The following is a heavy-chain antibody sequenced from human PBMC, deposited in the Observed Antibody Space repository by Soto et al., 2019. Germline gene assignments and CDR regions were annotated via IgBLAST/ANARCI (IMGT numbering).Heavy chain of an antibody. V-gene: IGHV4-59*08. CDR2: IHYSGST. Sequence: SETLSLTCTVSGGSISSYFWSWIRQPPGRGLEWIGHIHYSGSTNYNPSLKSRVTISVDTSKNQVSLKLSSVAAADTAMYFCGRQVSSAWPPYYYDMDVWGQGTTVTVSS. CDR1: GGSISSYF. CDR3: GRQVSSAWPPYYYDMDV. D-gene: IGHD6-25*01. J-gene: IGHJ6*02.